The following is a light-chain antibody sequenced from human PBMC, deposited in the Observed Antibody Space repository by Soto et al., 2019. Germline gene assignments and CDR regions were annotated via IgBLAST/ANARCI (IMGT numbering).Light chain of an antibody. Sequence: QSALAQPPSASGSPGQSVTISCTGTSSDVGGYNYVSWYQQHPGKAPNLMIYDVSKRPSGVPDRFSGSKSGNTASLTVSGLQAEDEGDYYCSSFAGNNIMVFGGGTKLTVL. CDR1: SSDVGGYNY. CDR3: SSFAGNNIMV. V-gene: IGLV2-8*01. CDR2: DVS. J-gene: IGLJ2*01.